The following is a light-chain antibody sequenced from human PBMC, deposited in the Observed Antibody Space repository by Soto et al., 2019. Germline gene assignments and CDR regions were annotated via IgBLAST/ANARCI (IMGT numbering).Light chain of an antibody. V-gene: IGKV1D-16*01. CDR3: QLYSTLPLT. CDR1: QNISGW. J-gene: IGKJ4*01. Sequence: DIPMTQSPSSLSASVGDRVTITCRASQNISGWLVWYQQKPEKAPKSLIFAASNLESGVPSRFSGSGSGTDFTLTINGLQPEDFATYYCQLYSTLPLTFGGGTKVEI. CDR2: AAS.